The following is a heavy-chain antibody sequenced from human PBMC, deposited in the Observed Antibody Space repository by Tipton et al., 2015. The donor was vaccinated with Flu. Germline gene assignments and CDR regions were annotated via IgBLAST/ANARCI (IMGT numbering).Heavy chain of an antibody. J-gene: IGHJ4*02. CDR1: RGSISSSSYN. D-gene: IGHD3-10*02. V-gene: IGHV4-39*01. CDR2: IYYSGRT. Sequence: TLSLTCTDSRGSISSSSYNWGWIRQPPGKGLEWIASIYYSGRTYYNPSLKSRVTISVDTPKNQFSLKLNSVTAADTAVYYCARLSYYDVGLKNFYFEDWGQGTLVTVSS. CDR3: ARLSYYDVGLKNFYFED.